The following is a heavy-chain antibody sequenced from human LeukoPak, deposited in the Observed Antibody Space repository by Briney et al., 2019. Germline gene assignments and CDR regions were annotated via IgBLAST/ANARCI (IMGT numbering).Heavy chain of an antibody. CDR2: ISGSGTTT. V-gene: IGHV3-11*04. J-gene: IGHJ4*02. CDR1: GLTFSDYY. D-gene: IGHD3-22*01. CDR3: AIQITMIVVVPYFDY. Sequence: GGSLRLSCAASGLTFSDYYMTWIRQAPGKGLEWVSSISGSGTTTYSADSVRGRFTVSRDNAKNSVFLYMNSLRSEDTAVYYCAIQITMIVVVPYFDYWGQGTLVTVSS.